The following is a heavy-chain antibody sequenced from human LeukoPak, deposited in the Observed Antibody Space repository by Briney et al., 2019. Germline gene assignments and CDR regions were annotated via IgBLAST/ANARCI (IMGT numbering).Heavy chain of an antibody. J-gene: IGHJ4*02. Sequence: PSESLSLTCAVYGGSFSGYYWSWIRQPPGKGLEWIGETNHSGSTNYNPSLKSRVTISVDTSKNQFSLKLSSVTAADTAVYYCARGGAVLRFLEWFDYWGQGTLVTVSS. CDR2: TNHSGST. CDR1: GGSFSGYY. V-gene: IGHV4-34*01. D-gene: IGHD3-3*01. CDR3: ARGGAVLRFLEWFDY.